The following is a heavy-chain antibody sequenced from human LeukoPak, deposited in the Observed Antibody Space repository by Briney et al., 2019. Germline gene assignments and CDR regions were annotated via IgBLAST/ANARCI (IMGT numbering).Heavy chain of an antibody. D-gene: IGHD6-13*01. CDR2: IWYDGSNK. V-gene: IGHV3-33*08. J-gene: IGHJ4*02. Sequence: GGSLRLSCAASGFTFSSYGMHWVRQAPGKGLEWVAVIWYDGSNKYYADSVKGRFTISRDNSKNTLYLQMNSLRAEDTAVYYCARAYSSSWYGGGYYFDYWGQGTLVTVSS. CDR3: ARAYSSSWYGGGYYFDY. CDR1: GFTFSSYG.